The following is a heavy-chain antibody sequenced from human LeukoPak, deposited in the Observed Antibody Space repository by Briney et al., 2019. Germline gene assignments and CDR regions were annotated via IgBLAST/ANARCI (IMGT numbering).Heavy chain of an antibody. D-gene: IGHD2/OR15-2a*01. CDR3: ARRISRYYFDY. CDR2: INPSGGST. Sequence: ASVKVSCKASGYTFTSYYMRWVRQAPGQGLEWMGIINPSGGSTSYAQKFQGRVTMTRDTSTSTVYMELSSLRSEDTAVYYCARRISRYYFDYWGQGTLVTVSS. CDR1: GYTFTSYY. V-gene: IGHV1-46*01. J-gene: IGHJ4*02.